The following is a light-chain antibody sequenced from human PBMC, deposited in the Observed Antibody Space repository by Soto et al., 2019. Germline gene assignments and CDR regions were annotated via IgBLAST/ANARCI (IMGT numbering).Light chain of an antibody. J-gene: IGKJ4*01. CDR3: QQGSNWPPLT. CDR2: EAS. V-gene: IGKV3-11*01. Sequence: EIVLTQSPVTLSLSPGETATLSCRASQSVGTYLAWYQLKSGQAPRLLIYEASKRATGIPARFSGIGSGTDFTLTISSLEPEDFALYYCQQGSNWPPLTFGGGTKVDIK. CDR1: QSVGTY.